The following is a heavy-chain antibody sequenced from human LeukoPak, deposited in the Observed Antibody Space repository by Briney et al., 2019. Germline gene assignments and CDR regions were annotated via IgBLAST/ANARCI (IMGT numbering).Heavy chain of an antibody. J-gene: IGHJ4*02. V-gene: IGHV4-34*01. CDR1: GGSFSGYY. Sequence: SETLSLTCAVYGGSFSGYYWSWIRQPPGKGLEWIGEINHSGSTNYNPSLKNRVTISVDTSKNQFSLKLSSVTAADTAVYYCARASGSCLDWGQGTLVTVSS. D-gene: IGHD1-26*01. CDR2: INHSGST. CDR3: ARASGSCLD.